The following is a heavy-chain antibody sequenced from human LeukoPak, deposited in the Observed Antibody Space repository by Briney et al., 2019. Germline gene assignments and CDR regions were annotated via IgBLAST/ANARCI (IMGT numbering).Heavy chain of an antibody. V-gene: IGHV1-69*01. D-gene: IGHD2-15*01. CDR1: GGTFSSYA. CDR2: IIPIFGTA. CDR3: ARVPYCSGGSCLLRGYYFDF. Sequence: SVKVSCKASGGTFSSYAISWVRQAPGQGLERMGGIIPIFGTANYAQKFQGRVTITADESTSTAYMELSSLRSEDTAVYYCARVPYCSGGSCLLRGYYFDFWGQGTLVTVSS. J-gene: IGHJ4*02.